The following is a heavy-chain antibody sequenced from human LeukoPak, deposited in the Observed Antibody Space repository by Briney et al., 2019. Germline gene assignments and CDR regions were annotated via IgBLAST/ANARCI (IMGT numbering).Heavy chain of an antibody. CDR3: TRGGIAGYFDY. CDR1: GFTFTSYS. J-gene: IGHJ4*02. CDR2: ISSSTDYI. D-gene: IGHD6-13*01. Sequence: PGGSLRLSCAASGFTFTSYSMNWVRQAPGKGLEWVSSISSSTDYIYYGDSVKGRFTISRDNAKNSLSLQMNSLRAEDTAVYYCTRGGIAGYFDYWGQGAQLTVSS. V-gene: IGHV3-21*01.